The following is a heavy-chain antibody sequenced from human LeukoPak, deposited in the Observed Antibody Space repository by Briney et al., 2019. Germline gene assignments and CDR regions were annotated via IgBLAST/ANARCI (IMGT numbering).Heavy chain of an antibody. D-gene: IGHD2-8*02. J-gene: IGHJ6*02. Sequence: GGSLRLSCAASGFTFTSYDMHWVRQAPGKGLEWVAVIWYDGGNKYYADSVKGRFTISRDNSKNTLYLQMNSLRAEDTAVYYCARQPGYYYGMDVWGQGTTVTVSS. CDR3: ARQPGYYYGMDV. V-gene: IGHV3-33*01. CDR1: GFTFTSYD. CDR2: IWYDGGNK.